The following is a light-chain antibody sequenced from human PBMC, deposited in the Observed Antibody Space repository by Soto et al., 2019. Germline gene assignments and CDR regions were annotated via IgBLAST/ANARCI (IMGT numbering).Light chain of an antibody. CDR3: LQHNGYPWT. CDR1: QDISHY. V-gene: IGKV1-17*03. Sequence: DIQVTQSPSAMSASVGDRVTITCRASQDISHYLAWFQQKPGKVPKRLIFAVSNLESGVPSRFRGSGSGKEFTLTITSLQPEDFATYYCLQHNGYPWTFGQGTKVEIK. J-gene: IGKJ1*01. CDR2: AVS.